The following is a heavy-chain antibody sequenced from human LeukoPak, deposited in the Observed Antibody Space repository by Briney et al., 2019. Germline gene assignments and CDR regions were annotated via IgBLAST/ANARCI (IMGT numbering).Heavy chain of an antibody. Sequence: ASVKVSCKASGGTFSSYAIGWVRQAPGQGLEWMGGIIPIFGTANYAQKFQGRVTITTDESTSTAYMELSSLRSEDTAVYYCARGSGYYLRYYYYYMDVWGKGTTVTVSS. V-gene: IGHV1-69*05. CDR2: IIPIFGTA. CDR3: ARGSGYYLRYYYYYMDV. D-gene: IGHD3-22*01. J-gene: IGHJ6*03. CDR1: GGTFSSYA.